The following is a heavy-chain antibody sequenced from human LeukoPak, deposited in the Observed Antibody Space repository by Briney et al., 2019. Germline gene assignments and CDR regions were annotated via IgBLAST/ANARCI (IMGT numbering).Heavy chain of an antibody. Sequence: QTGGSLRLSCAASGFTLSSYSMNWVRQAPGKGLEWVSAISGSGGSTYYADSVKGRFTISRDNSKNTLYLQMNSLRAEDTAVYYCAKDGDYYGSGSYSDYWGQGTLVTVSS. CDR3: AKDGDYYGSGSYSDY. V-gene: IGHV3-23*01. J-gene: IGHJ4*02. CDR2: ISGSGGST. CDR1: GFTLSSYS. D-gene: IGHD3-10*01.